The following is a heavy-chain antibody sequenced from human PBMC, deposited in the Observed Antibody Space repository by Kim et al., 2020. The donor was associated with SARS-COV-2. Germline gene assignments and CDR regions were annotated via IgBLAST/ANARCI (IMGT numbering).Heavy chain of an antibody. CDR2: LSGSGGST. J-gene: IGHJ1*01. V-gene: IGHV3-23*01. Sequence: GGSLRLSCEAPGFTFSSYAMNWVRQAPGKGLEWVSSLSGSGGSTYYADSVKGRFTIYRDNSKNTLYLQMNSLRVEATAVYYCANGXCISDXCHTRXSXQHWGQGTXXXXSS. D-gene: IGHD3-3*02. CDR3: ANGXCISDXCHTRXSXQH. CDR1: GFTFSSYA.